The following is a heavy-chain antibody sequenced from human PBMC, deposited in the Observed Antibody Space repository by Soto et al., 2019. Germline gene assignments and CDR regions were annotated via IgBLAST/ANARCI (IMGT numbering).Heavy chain of an antibody. CDR2: ISAYNGNT. Sequence: QVQPAQFGAEVKKPGASVKVSCKASGYTFTSYGITWVRPAPGQGLEWMGWISAYNGNTNYAQKLQGRVTMTTDTSTSTAYMELRSLRSDDTAVYYCARDVKSSRLVRFDYWGQGTLVTVSS. V-gene: IGHV1-18*01. CDR3: ARDVKSSRLVRFDY. D-gene: IGHD6-6*01. CDR1: GYTFTSYG. J-gene: IGHJ4*02.